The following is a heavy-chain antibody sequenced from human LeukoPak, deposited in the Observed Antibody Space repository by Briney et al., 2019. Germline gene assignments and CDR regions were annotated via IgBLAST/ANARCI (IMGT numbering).Heavy chain of an antibody. Sequence: SETLSLTCTVSGGSISTFYWGWIRQPAGKGLERIGRIHTRGTTDYNPSLKSRVSMSVDTSKNQFFLRLRSVTAADTAVYYCVRDGTGDSSGWHLWGQGTLVTVSS. J-gene: IGHJ4*02. CDR1: GGSISTFY. V-gene: IGHV4-4*07. CDR3: VRDGTGDSSGWHL. D-gene: IGHD6-19*01. CDR2: IHTRGTT.